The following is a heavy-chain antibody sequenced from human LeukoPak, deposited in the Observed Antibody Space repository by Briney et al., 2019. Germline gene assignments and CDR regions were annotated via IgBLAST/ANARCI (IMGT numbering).Heavy chain of an antibody. V-gene: IGHV3-20*01. CDR2: IHWSGVGT. D-gene: IGHD4-23*01. Sequence: GGSLRLSYAASGFTFEDHGMSWVRQVPGKGLEWVSGIHWSGVGTGYAASVKGRFTISRDNAKNSLYLQMNSLRVEDTALYHCVRGGYAGNSDLWGQGTLVTVSS. CDR1: GFTFEDHG. J-gene: IGHJ4*02. CDR3: VRGGYAGNSDL.